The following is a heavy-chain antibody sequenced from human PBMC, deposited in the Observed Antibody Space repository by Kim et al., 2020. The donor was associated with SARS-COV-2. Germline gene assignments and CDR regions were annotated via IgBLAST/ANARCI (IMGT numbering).Heavy chain of an antibody. CDR2: VHYDGTT. J-gene: IGHJ5*02. CDR3: ARVTDSGGTLLFDP. D-gene: IGHD2-15*01. Sequence: SETLSLTYTVSGGSISDYYWNWIRQPPGKGLEWIGFVHYDGTTSYNPSLKSRVAILLDKSKNHFSLNLNSVTAADTAVYYCARVTDSGGTLLFDPWGQGT. CDR1: GGSISDYY. V-gene: IGHV4-59*13.